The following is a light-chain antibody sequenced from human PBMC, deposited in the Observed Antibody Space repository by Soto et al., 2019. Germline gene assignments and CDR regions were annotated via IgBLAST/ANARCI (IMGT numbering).Light chain of an antibody. V-gene: IGLV2-14*03. CDR3: SSYTTNTTRQIV. CDR2: DVS. CDR1: SSDVGGYNY. J-gene: IGLJ1*01. Sequence: QSALTQPASVSGSPGQSITISCTGTSSDVGGYNYVSWYQHHPGKAPKLMIFDVSNRPSGVSNRFSGSKSGNTASLTISGLQPEDESDYYCSSYTTNTTRQIVFGTGTVVTVL.